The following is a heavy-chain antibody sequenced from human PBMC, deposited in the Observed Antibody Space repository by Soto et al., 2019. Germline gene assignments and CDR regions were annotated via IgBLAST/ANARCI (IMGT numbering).Heavy chain of an antibody. D-gene: IGHD3-16*01. V-gene: IGHV3-23*01. Sequence: PGGSVRLSCAASGFTFSSYAMSWFRQAPGKGLEWVSAISGSGGSTYYADSVKGRFTISGDNSKNTLYLQMNSLRAEDTAVYYRAKGRHGGVFDYWGQGTLVTVSS. J-gene: IGHJ4*02. CDR2: ISGSGGST. CDR1: GFTFSSYA. CDR3: AKGRHGGVFDY.